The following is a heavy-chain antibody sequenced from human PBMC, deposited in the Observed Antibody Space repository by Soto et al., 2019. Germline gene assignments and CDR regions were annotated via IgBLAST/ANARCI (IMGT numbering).Heavy chain of an antibody. V-gene: IGHV1-24*01. J-gene: IGHJ6*02. CDR2: FDPEDGET. CDR1: GYTLTELS. Sequence: ASVKVSCKVSGYTLTELSMHWVRQAPGKGLEWMGGFDPEDGETIYAQKFQGRVTMTEDTSTDTAYMELSSLRSEDTAVYYCATAQGPNYYYYYGMDVWGQGTTVTVPS. CDR3: ATAQGPNYYYYYGMDV.